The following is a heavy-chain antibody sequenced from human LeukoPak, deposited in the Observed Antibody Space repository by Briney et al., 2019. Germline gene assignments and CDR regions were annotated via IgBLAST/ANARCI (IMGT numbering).Heavy chain of an antibody. J-gene: IGHJ3*02. D-gene: IGHD3-22*01. V-gene: IGHV3-74*01. CDR3: AKGADDSSGYYLGGNDAFDI. Sequence: GGSLRLSCAASGFTFSSYWMHWVRQAPGKGLVWVSRINSDGSSTSYADSVKGRFTISRDNAKNTLYLQMNSLRAEDMALYYCAKGADDSSGYYLGGNDAFDIWGQGTMVTVSS. CDR2: INSDGSST. CDR1: GFTFSSYW.